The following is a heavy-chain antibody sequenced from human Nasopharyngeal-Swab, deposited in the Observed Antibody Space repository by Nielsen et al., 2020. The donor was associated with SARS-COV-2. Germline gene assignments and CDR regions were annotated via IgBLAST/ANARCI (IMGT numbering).Heavy chain of an antibody. J-gene: IGHJ4*02. CDR3: GRGGGVWGSYYYY. CDR2: INHSGST. D-gene: IGHD1-26*01. CDR1: GGSFSGYY. V-gene: IGHV4-34*01. Sequence: SETLSLTCAVYGGSFSGYYWSWIRQPPGRGLEWIGEINHSGSTNYNPSLKSRVTISVDTSKNQFSLKLSSVTAADTAVYYCGRGGGVWGSYYYYWGQGTLVTVSS.